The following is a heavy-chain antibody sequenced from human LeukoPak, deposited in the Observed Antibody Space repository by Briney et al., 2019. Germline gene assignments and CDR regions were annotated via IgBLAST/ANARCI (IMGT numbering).Heavy chain of an antibody. D-gene: IGHD2-15*01. CDR3: ATYCSGGSCLSQFDY. J-gene: IGHJ4*02. CDR2: IKQDGSEK. Sequence: GGSLRLSCAASGFTFSSYWMSWVRQAPGKGLEWVANIKQDGSEKYYVDSVKGRFTISRDNAKNSLYLQMNSLRAEDTAVYYCATYCSGGSCLSQFDYWGQGTLVTVSS. V-gene: IGHV3-7*01. CDR1: GFTFSSYW.